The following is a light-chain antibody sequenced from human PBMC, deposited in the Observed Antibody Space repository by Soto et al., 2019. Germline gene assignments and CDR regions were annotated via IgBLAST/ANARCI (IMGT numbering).Light chain of an antibody. CDR1: SSDVGGYNY. CDR3: SSYTSSSTLYV. CDR2: EVS. Sequence: QSALTQPASVSGSPGQSITISCTGTSSDVGGYNYFSWYQQHPGKAPKLMIYEVSNRPSGVSNRFSGSKSGNTASLTISGLQAEDEADYYCSSYTSSSTLYVVGTGTKVTVL. J-gene: IGLJ1*01. V-gene: IGLV2-14*01.